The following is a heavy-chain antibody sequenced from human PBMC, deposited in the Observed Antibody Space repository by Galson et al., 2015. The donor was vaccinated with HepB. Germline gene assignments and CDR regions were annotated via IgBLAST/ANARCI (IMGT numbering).Heavy chain of an antibody. CDR3: ARADPYDFWSGYYFDYYGMDV. D-gene: IGHD3-3*01. J-gene: IGHJ6*02. Sequence: CAISGDSVSSNSAAWNWIRQSPSRGLEWLGRAYYRSKWYNDYAVSVKSRITINPDTSKNQFSLQLNSVTPEDTAVYYCARADPYDFWSGYYFDYYGMDVWGQGTTVTVSS. CDR1: GDSVSSNSAA. V-gene: IGHV6-1*01. CDR2: AYYRSKWYN.